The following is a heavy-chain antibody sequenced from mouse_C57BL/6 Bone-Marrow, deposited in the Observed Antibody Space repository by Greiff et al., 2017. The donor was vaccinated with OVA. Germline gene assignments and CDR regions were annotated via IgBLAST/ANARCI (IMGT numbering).Heavy chain of an antibody. CDR2: IWSGGST. J-gene: IGHJ2*01. Sequence: VKLVESGPGLVQPSQSLSITCTVSGFSLTSSGVHWVRQSPGKGLEWLGVIWSGGSTDYNAAFISRLSISKDNSKSQVFFKMNSLQADDTAIYYCARGIYDGYPHYFDYWGQGTTLTVSS. D-gene: IGHD2-3*01. CDR1: GFSLTSSG. V-gene: IGHV2-2*01. CDR3: ARGIYDGYPHYFDY.